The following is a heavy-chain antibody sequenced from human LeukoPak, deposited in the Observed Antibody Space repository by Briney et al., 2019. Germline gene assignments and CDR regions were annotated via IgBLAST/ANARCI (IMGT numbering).Heavy chain of an antibody. J-gene: IGHJ4*02. V-gene: IGHV3-15*01. CDR2: IKSKTDGGTT. CDR3: TTDRYYYDSSGYYYYY. CDR1: GFTFSNAW. Sequence: GGSLRLSCAASGFTFSNAWMSWVRRAPGKGLEWVGRIKSKTDGGTTDYAAPVKGRFTISRDDSKNTLYLQMNSLKTEDTAVYYCTTDRYYYDSSGYYYYYWGQGTLVTVSS. D-gene: IGHD3-22*01.